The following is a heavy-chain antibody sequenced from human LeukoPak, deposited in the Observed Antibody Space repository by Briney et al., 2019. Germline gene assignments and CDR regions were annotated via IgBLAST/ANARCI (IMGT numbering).Heavy chain of an antibody. CDR2: ISSSSSYI. J-gene: IGHJ3*02. Sequence: PGGSLRLSCAASGFTVSSNYMSWVRQAPGKGLEWVSSISSSSSYIYYADSVKGRFTISRDNAKNSLYLQMNSLRAEDTAVYYCARGSSGWYGAFDIWGQGTMVTVSS. CDR1: GFTVSSNY. V-gene: IGHV3-21*01. CDR3: ARGSSGWYGAFDI. D-gene: IGHD6-19*01.